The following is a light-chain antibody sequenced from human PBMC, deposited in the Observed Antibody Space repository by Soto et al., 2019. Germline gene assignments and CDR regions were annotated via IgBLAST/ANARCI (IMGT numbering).Light chain of an antibody. CDR3: CSYAGSSYVV. CDR1: NSDIGTYNF. J-gene: IGLJ2*01. CDR2: EVS. Sequence: QSALTQPASVSGSPGQSITISCTGTNSDIGTYNFVSWYQQPPGKAPKLMIYEVSKRPSGVSNRFAGSKSGNTASLTISGLQAEDEADYYCCSYAGSSYVVIGGGTKLTVL. V-gene: IGLV2-23*02.